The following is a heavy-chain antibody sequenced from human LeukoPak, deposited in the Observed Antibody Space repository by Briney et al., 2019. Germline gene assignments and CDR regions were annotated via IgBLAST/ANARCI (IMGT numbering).Heavy chain of an antibody. CDR3: AKGRTGLFDY. J-gene: IGHJ4*02. Sequence: SLRLSCAASGFTFDDYAMHWVRQAPGKGLEWVSGISWNSGSIGYADSVKGRFTISRDNAKNSLYLQMNSLRAEDTALYYCAKGRTGLFDYWGQGTLVTVSS. D-gene: IGHD1-14*01. CDR2: ISWNSGSI. V-gene: IGHV3-9*01. CDR1: GFTFDDYA.